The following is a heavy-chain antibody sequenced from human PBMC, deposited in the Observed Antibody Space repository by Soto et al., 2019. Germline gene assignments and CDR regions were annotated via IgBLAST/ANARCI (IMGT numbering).Heavy chain of an antibody. V-gene: IGHV1-69*13. Sequence: ASVKVSCKASGGTFSSYAISWVRQAPGQGLEWMGGIIPIFGTANYAQKFQGRATITADESTSTAYMELSSLRSEDTAVYYCARDVIAAAGTAGWGQGTLVTVSS. CDR2: IIPIFGTA. J-gene: IGHJ4*02. CDR1: GGTFSSYA. D-gene: IGHD6-13*01. CDR3: ARDVIAAAGTAG.